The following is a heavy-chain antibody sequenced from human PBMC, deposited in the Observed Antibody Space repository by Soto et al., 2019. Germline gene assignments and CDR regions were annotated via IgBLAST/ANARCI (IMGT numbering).Heavy chain of an antibody. CDR1: GGSISSYY. CDR3: ARHNWLAPFDY. Sequence: SETLSLTCTVSGGSISSYYWSWIRQPPGKGLEWIGYIHSSEITDYNPSLKSRVTKSIDTSKKHLSLKLSSITAADTAVYYCARHNWLAPFDYWGRGTLVTVSS. CDR2: IHSSEIT. D-gene: IGHD1-1*01. J-gene: IGHJ4*02. V-gene: IGHV4-59*08.